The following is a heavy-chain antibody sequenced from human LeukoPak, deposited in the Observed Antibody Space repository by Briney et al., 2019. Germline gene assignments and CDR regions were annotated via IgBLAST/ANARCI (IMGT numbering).Heavy chain of an antibody. V-gene: IGHV4-59*01. J-gene: IGHJ4*02. D-gene: IGHD3-3*01. CDR1: GGSINSYY. Sequence: PSETLSLTCTVSGGSINSYYWSWIRQPPGKGLEWIGYIYYSGSTNYNPSLKSRVTISVDTSKNQFSLKLSSVTAADTAVYYCARGSGGMYYDFWSGWFDYWGQGTLVTVSS. CDR3: ARGSGGMYYDFWSGWFDY. CDR2: IYYSGST.